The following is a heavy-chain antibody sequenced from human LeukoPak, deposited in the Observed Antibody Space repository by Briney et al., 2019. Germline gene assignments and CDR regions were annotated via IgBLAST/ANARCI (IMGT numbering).Heavy chain of an antibody. CDR1: GGTFSSYA. D-gene: IGHD1-20*01. CDR3: ARDRTKSNNFEGFDY. CDR2: IIPIFGTA. Sequence: SVKVSCKASGGTFSSYAISWVRQAPGQGLEWMGGIIPIFGTANYAQKFQGRVTITMDESTSTAYMELSSLRSEDTAVYYCARDRTKSNNFEGFDYWGQGTLVTVSS. V-gene: IGHV1-69*05. J-gene: IGHJ4*02.